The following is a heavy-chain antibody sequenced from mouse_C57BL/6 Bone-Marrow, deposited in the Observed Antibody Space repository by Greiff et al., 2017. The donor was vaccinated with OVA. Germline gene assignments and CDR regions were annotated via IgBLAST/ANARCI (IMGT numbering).Heavy chain of an antibody. CDR3: ARLQYYGSSYYFDY. CDR1: GFTFSDYY. V-gene: IGHV5-12*01. J-gene: IGHJ2*01. Sequence: EVQLVESGGGLVQPGGSLKLSCAASGFTFSDYYMYWVRQTPEKRLEWVAYISNGGGSTYYPDTVKGRFTISRDNAKNTLYLQMSRLTSEDTAMYYGARLQYYGSSYYFDYWGQGTTRTVSS. CDR2: ISNGGGST. D-gene: IGHD1-1*01.